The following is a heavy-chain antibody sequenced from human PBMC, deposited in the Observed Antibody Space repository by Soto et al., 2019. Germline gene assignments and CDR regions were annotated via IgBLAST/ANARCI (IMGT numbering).Heavy chain of an antibody. V-gene: IGHV3-30*18. Sequence: QVQLVESGGGVVQPGRSLRLSCAASGFTFSSYGMHWVRQAPGKGLEWVAVISYDGSNKYYADSVKGRFTISRDNSKNTLYLQMNSLRAEDTAVYYCAKDTGPAGVAGTGELDYWGQGTLVTVSS. CDR2: ISYDGSNK. CDR1: GFTFSSYG. J-gene: IGHJ4*02. CDR3: AKDTGPAGVAGTGELDY. D-gene: IGHD6-19*01.